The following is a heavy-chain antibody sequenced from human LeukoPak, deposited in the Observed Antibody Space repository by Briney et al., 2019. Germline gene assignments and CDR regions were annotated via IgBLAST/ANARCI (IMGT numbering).Heavy chain of an antibody. CDR2: IIPIFGTA. Sequence: SSVKVSCKASGGTFSSYAISWVQQAPGQGLEWMGGIIPIFGTANYAQKFQGRVTITADESTSTAYMELSSLRSEDTAVYYCARDLNYYGSGSFRGFDYWGQGTLVTVSS. CDR1: GGTFSSYA. V-gene: IGHV1-69*13. J-gene: IGHJ4*02. D-gene: IGHD3-10*01. CDR3: ARDLNYYGSGSFRGFDY.